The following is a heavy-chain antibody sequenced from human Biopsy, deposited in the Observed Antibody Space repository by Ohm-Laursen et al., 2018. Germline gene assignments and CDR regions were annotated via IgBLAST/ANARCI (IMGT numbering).Heavy chain of an antibody. CDR2: INPSGRST. J-gene: IGHJ4*02. V-gene: IGHV1-46*01. D-gene: IGHD6-19*01. CDR1: GYIFTSYY. CDR3: ARAVAGTGGVFDS. Sequence: GASVTASCKASGYIFTSYYIHWVRQAPGPGLEWMASINPSGRSTTYAQRFQGRPIMTRDTSTSSIYMELSSLRSEDTAIYFCARAVAGTGGVFDSWGQGTLVTVSS.